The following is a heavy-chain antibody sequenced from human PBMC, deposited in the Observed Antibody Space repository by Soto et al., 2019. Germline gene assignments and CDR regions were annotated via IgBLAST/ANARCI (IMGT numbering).Heavy chain of an antibody. D-gene: IGHD3-3*01. CDR2: ISPNNGKT. CDR3: ASEANGVGDH. CDR1: GYSLGSYG. V-gene: IGHV1-18*01. J-gene: IGHJ4*02. Sequence: QLQLVQSGGEVKKPGASVKVSCKSSGYSLGSYGISWVRQAPGQGLEWMGWISPNNGKTNYAQKFEVRVTMTTDTSTTITYMELKSLRSDDTAVYYCASEANGVGDHWGQGTLVTVSS.